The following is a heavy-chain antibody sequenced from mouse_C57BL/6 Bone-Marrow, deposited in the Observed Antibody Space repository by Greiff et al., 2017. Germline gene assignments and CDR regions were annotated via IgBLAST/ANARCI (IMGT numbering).Heavy chain of an antibody. CDR3: ARGTGMYFDY. D-gene: IGHD4-1*01. J-gene: IGHJ2*01. Sequence: EVHLVESGGGLVKPGGSLKLSCAASGFTFSDYGMHWVRQAPEKGLEWVAYISSGSSTIYYADTVKGRFTISRSNAKNSLFLEMTSLRSEDTAMYYCARGTGMYFDYWGQGTTLTVSS. CDR1: GFTFSDYG. V-gene: IGHV5-17*01. CDR2: ISSGSSTI.